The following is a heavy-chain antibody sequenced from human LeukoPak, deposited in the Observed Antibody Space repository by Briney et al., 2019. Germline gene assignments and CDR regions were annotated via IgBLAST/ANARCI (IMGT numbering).Heavy chain of an antibody. V-gene: IGHV4-59*01. CDR1: GGSISNYY. J-gene: IGHJ6*02. CDR2: IYYSGST. CDR3: ARLKGRGSGGYYYYYGMDV. D-gene: IGHD3-10*01. Sequence: SETLSLTCTVSGGSISNYYWSWIRQPPGRGLEWIGYIYYSGSTNYNPSLKSRVTISVDTSKKQFSLQMSSVTAADTAVYYCARLKGRGSGGYYYYYGMDVWGQGTTVTVSS.